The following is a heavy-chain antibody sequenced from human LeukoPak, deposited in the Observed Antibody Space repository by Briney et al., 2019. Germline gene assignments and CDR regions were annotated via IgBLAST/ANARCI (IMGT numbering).Heavy chain of an antibody. CDR2: IIPILGIA. CDR1: GGTFSSYA. V-gene: IGHV1-69*04. Sequence: GASVKVSCKASGGTFSSYAISWVRQAPGQGLEWMGRIIPILGIANYAQKFQGRVTITADKSTSTAYMELSSLRSEDTAVYYCARDIVPGEYYYYGMDVWGQGTTVTVSS. D-gene: IGHD2-15*01. CDR3: ARDIVPGEYYYYGMDV. J-gene: IGHJ6*02.